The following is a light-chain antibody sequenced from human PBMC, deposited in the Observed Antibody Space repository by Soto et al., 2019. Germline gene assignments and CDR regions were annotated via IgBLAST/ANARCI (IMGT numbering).Light chain of an antibody. CDR3: QQHEAYPRT. J-gene: IGKJ1*01. V-gene: IGKV1-5*03. Sequence: DIQMTQSPSTLSASIGDRVTITCRASQNINVWLAWYQQKPGKAPKFLIYQASTLQSGVPSRFSGSGSGTDFTLTISSLQPDDFATYYCQQHEAYPRTFGQGTKVEIK. CDR1: QNINVW. CDR2: QAS.